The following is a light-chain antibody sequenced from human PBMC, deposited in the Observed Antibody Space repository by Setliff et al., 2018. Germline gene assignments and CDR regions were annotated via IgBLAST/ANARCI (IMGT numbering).Light chain of an antibody. CDR3: QQYYSPPVT. V-gene: IGKV4-1*01. CDR2: WAS. Sequence: DIVMTQSPDSLAVSLGERATINCKSSRTVLYSSNNNNYLAWYQQKPGQPPKLLIYWASTRESGVPDRFSGSGSGTDFTLTISSLQAEDAAIYYCQQYYSPPVTVGGGTKVDIK. J-gene: IGKJ4*01. CDR1: RTVLYSSNNNNY.